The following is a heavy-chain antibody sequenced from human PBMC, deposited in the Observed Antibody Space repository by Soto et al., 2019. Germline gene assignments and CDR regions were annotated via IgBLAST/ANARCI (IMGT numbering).Heavy chain of an antibody. D-gene: IGHD2-15*01. CDR1: GYTFTSYA. CDR3: ARGCITAFVL. CDR2: IHAGNGNT. V-gene: IGHV1-3*05. Sequence: QVPVVQSGTEEKKPGASLKVSCKASGYTFTSYAMHWVRQAPGERLEWMGWIHAGNGNTIYSQKYQGRVTITRHTSANAASKDLSSLRSEDTAVYYCARGCITAFVLWGQGTLVTVSS. J-gene: IGHJ3*01.